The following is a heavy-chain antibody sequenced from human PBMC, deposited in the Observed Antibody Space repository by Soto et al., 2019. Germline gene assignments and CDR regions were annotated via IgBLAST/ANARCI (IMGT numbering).Heavy chain of an antibody. V-gene: IGHV3-74*01. D-gene: IGHD3-3*01. Sequence: PGGSLRLSCAASGFTFSSYWMHWVRQAPGKGLVWVSRINSDGSSTSYADSVKGRFTISRDNAKNTLYLQMNSLRAEDTAVYYCASSKFGVVITDYWGQGTLVTVSS. CDR1: GFTFSSYW. J-gene: IGHJ4*02. CDR2: INSDGSST. CDR3: ASSKFGVVITDY.